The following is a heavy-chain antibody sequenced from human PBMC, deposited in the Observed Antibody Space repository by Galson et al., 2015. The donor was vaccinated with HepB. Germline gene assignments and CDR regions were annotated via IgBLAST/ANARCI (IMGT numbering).Heavy chain of an antibody. CDR1: GFNFSDYG. CDR2: MWYDGINA. CDR3: AREGGSGWHLDN. D-gene: IGHD6-25*01. Sequence: SLRLSCAASGFNFSDYGMRWVRQAPGKGLEWVAIMWYDGINAYYVDSVKGRFTVSRDNSKNTLYLEMNSLRVEDTGVYYCAREGGSGWHLDNWGQGTLVIVSS. V-gene: IGHV3-33*01. J-gene: IGHJ4*02.